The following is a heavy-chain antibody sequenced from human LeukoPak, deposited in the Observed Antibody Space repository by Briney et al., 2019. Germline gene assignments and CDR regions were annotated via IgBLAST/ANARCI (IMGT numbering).Heavy chain of an antibody. CDR3: ARNNGMDV. CDR2: VNRDGSET. J-gene: IGHJ6*02. Sequence: PGGSLRLSCAASGFALSSHWITWVRQVPGRGPEWVANVNRDGSETYYQDSVKGRFTISKDNAKNSLYLQMNSLRAEDRALYHCARNNGMDVWGQGTTVIVSS. V-gene: IGHV3-7*03. CDR1: GFALSSHW.